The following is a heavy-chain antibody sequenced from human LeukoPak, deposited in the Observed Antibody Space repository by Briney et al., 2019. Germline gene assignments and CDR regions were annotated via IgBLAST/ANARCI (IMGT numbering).Heavy chain of an antibody. CDR2: ISSSSSYI. Sequence: GGSLRLSCAASGFTFSSYSMNWVRQAPGKGLEWVSSISSSSSYIYDADSVKGRFTISRDNAKNSLYLQMNSLRAEDTAVYYCASLPLLSPWDYWGQGTLVTVSS. V-gene: IGHV3-21*01. CDR3: ASLPLLSPWDY. D-gene: IGHD3-10*01. J-gene: IGHJ4*02. CDR1: GFTFSSYS.